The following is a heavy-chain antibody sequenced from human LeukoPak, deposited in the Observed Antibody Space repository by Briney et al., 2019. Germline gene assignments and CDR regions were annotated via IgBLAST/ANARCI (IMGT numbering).Heavy chain of an antibody. CDR3: AKELGIAVAFDY. V-gene: IGHV3-30*18. CDR1: GFTFSSYG. CDR2: ISYDGSNK. J-gene: IGHJ4*02. D-gene: IGHD6-19*01. Sequence: GGSLRLSCAASGFTFSSYGMHWVRQAPGKGLEWVAVISYDGSNKYYADSVKGRFTISRDNSKNTLYLQMNSLRAEDTAVYYCAKELGIAVAFDYWGQGTLVTVSS.